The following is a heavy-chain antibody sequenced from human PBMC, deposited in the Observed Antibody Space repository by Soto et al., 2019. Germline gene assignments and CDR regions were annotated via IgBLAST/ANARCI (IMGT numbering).Heavy chain of an antibody. Sequence: QPGGSLRLSCAASGFTFSSYGMHWVRQAPGKGLEWVAVIWYDGSNKYYADSVKGRFTISRDNSKNTLYLQMNSLRAEDTAVYYCARDRRSTTRYYYYHMDVWGKGTTVTVSS. CDR1: GFTFSSYG. CDR3: ARDRRSTTRYYYYHMDV. V-gene: IGHV3-33*01. CDR2: IWYDGSNK. J-gene: IGHJ6*03. D-gene: IGHD2-2*01.